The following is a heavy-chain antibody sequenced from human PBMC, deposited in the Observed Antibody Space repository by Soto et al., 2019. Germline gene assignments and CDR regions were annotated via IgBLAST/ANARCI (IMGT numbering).Heavy chain of an antibody. CDR3: ARVRIWDIVVVVAAMDAFDI. Sequence: GGSLRLSCAASGFTFSSYSMNWVRQAPGKGLEWVSYISSSSSTIYYADSVKGRFTISRDNAKNSLYLQMNSLRAEDTAVYYCARVRIWDIVVVVAAMDAFDIWGQGTMVTVSS. CDR1: GFTFSSYS. J-gene: IGHJ3*02. CDR2: ISSSSSTI. D-gene: IGHD2-15*01. V-gene: IGHV3-48*01.